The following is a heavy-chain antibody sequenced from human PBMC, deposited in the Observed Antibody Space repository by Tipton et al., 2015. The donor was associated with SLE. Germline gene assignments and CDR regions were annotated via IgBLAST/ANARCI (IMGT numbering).Heavy chain of an antibody. J-gene: IGHJ6*03. D-gene: IGHD1-1*01. CDR3: ASSGLEPDQDYYYYMDV. V-gene: IGHV4-34*01. Sequence: TLSLTCAVYGGSFSGYYWSWIRQPPGKGLEWIGEINHSGSTNYNPSLKSRVTISVDTSKNQFSVKLSSVTAADTAVYYCASSGLEPDQDYYYYMDVWGKGTMVTVSS. CDR2: INHSGST. CDR1: GGSFSGYY.